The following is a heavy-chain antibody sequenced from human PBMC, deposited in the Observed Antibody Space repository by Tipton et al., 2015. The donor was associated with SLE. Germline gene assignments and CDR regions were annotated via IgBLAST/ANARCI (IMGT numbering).Heavy chain of an antibody. Sequence: SLRLSCAASGFTFSSYAMSWVRQAPGKGLEWVSTISSRGDRTYYADSVKGRFTISGDNFKNTLILYLNSLRAEDAAVYYCAKELWVGNERPYYMDVWGKGTMVTVSS. J-gene: IGHJ6*03. V-gene: IGHV3-23*01. CDR3: AKELWVGNERPYYMDV. CDR1: GFTFSSYA. CDR2: ISSRGDRT. D-gene: IGHD4-23*01.